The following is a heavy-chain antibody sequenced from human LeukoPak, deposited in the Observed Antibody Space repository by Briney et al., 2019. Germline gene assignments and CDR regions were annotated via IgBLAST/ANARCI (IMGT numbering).Heavy chain of an antibody. CDR1: GFTFNNYG. D-gene: IGHD3-16*02. V-gene: IGHV3-30*02. CDR2: LHLDGSNK. J-gene: IGHJ4*02. CDR3: GSGKSVTFGGVIVSFDY. Sequence: PGGSLRLSCAASGFTFNNYGVHWVRQAPGKGLEWLAFLHLDGSNKHYAVSVKGRFTISRDNSQKTVYLQMNSLRAEDTAVYYCGSGKSVTFGGVIVSFDYWGQGTLVTVSS.